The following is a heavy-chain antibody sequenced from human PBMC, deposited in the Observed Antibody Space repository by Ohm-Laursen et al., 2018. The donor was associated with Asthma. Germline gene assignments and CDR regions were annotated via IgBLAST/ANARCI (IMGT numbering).Heavy chain of an antibody. D-gene: IGHD3-22*01. J-gene: IGHJ4*02. CDR3: ARGLGGIHRWLSYQIDK. V-gene: IGHV3-30-3*02. Sequence: SLRLSCAASGFTFSSYAMSWVRQAPGKGLEWVAVMSFDGTNKYHAASVQGRFTISRDNSKSTLFLQMSSLRPEDTAVYYCARGLGGIHRWLSYQIDKWGQGTQVTVSS. CDR2: MSFDGTNK. CDR1: GFTFSSYA.